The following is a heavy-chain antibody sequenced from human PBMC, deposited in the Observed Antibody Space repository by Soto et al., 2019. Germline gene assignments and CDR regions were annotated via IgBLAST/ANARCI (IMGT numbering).Heavy chain of an antibody. CDR2: IYYSGST. D-gene: IGHD3-22*01. Sequence: SETLSLTCTVSGGSVSSGSYYWSWIRQPPGKGLEWIGYIYYSGSTNYNPSLKSRVTISVDTSKNQFSLKLSSVTAADTAVYYCARGQYHYDSSGYEYYFDYWGQGTLVTVSS. J-gene: IGHJ4*02. V-gene: IGHV4-61*01. CDR3: ARGQYHYDSSGYEYYFDY. CDR1: GGSVSSGSYY.